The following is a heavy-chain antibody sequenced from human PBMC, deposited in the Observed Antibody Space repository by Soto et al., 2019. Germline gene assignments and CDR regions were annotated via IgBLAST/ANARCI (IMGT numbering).Heavy chain of an antibody. J-gene: IGHJ6*02. CDR3: AREADSSSWYYYYYGMDV. D-gene: IGHD6-13*01. Sequence: SETLSLPWTVAGGSISSFYWRWIRQPPGKGLEWIGYIYYSGSTNYNPSLKSRVTISVDTSKNQFSLKLSSVTAADTAVYYCAREADSSSWYYYYYGMDVWGQGTTVTVSS. CDR2: IYYSGST. V-gene: IGHV4-59*01. CDR1: GGSISSFY.